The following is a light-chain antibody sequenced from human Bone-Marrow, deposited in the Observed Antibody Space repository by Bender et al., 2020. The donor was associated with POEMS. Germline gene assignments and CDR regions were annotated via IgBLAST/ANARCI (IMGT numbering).Light chain of an antibody. Sequence: NFMLTQPHSVSESPWKTVTISCTRSSGSIASNYVQWYQQRPGSSPTTVIYEDNQRPSWVPDRFSGSIDSSSNSASLTISGLKTEDEADYYCQSYDNSNPWVFGGGTRVTVL. J-gene: IGLJ3*02. CDR1: SGSIASNY. CDR3: QSYDNSNPWV. V-gene: IGLV6-57*01. CDR2: EDN.